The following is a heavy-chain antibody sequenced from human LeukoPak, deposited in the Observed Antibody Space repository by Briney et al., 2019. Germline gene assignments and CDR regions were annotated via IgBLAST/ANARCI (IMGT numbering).Heavy chain of an antibody. V-gene: IGHV3-33*01. D-gene: IGHD3-16*02. J-gene: IGHJ1*01. CDR1: GFTFSTYA. Sequence: GRSLRLSCAASGFTFSTYAIHWVRQAPGKGLEWVAVIWYDGSEQYYADAVKGRFIISRDNSKSTSDLQMNSLRAEDTAVYYCAREGDSRWGELSPWGQGTLVTVSA. CDR3: AREGDSRWGELSP. CDR2: IWYDGSEQ.